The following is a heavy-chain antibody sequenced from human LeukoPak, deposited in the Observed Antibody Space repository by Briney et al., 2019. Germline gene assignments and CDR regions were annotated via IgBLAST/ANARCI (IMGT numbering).Heavy chain of an antibody. Sequence: TLSLTCSVSGDSVTSSYWNWIRQSPGKGLEWIGYVSSVRTTNFTPSLRSRLIMSVDTAKNDISLILTSVTGADTAIYYCARLDCFVEGCYNHWGRGTL. V-gene: IGHV4-59*08. CDR1: GDSVTSSY. D-gene: IGHD2-15*01. J-gene: IGHJ4*02. CDR3: ARLDCFVEGCYNH. CDR2: VSSVRTT.